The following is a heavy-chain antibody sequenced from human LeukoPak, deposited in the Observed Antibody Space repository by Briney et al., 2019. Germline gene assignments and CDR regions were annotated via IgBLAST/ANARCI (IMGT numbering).Heavy chain of an antibody. CDR3: VRVNWARLDY. J-gene: IGHJ4*02. Sequence: PGGSLRLSCAASGFTFSSYDIHWVRQAPGKGLEWVSVIYSGGTTYYADSVKGRFTISRDNSKNTLYLQMNSLRAEDTAVYYCVRVNWARLDYWGQGALVTVSS. CDR1: GFTFSSYD. V-gene: IGHV3-66*01. D-gene: IGHD7-27*01. CDR2: IYSGGTT.